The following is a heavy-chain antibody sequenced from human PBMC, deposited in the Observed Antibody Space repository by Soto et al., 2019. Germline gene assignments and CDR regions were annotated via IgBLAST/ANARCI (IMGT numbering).Heavy chain of an antibody. CDR3: ERHRGYHLYFQN. CDR1: GGSISSYY. V-gene: IGHV4-59*01. D-gene: IGHD3-22*01. CDR2: IYYSGST. Sequence: SETLSLTCTVSGGSISSYYWSWIRQPPGKGLEWIGYIYYSGSTNYNPSLKSRVTISVDTSKNQFSLKLSSVTAVETAVYYSERHRGYHLYFQNWGQGTLATVSS. J-gene: IGHJ1*01.